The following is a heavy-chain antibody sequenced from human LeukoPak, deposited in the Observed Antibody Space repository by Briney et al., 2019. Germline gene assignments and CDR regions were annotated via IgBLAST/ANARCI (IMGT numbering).Heavy chain of an antibody. CDR2: INPNSGGT. V-gene: IGHV1-2*02. CDR1: GYTFTGYY. D-gene: IGHD3-22*01. CDR3: ARARGNYYDSSGYYYFDY. J-gene: IGHJ4*02. Sequence: ASVKVSCKASGYTFTGYYMHWVRQAPGQGLEWMGWINPNSGGTNYAQKFQGRVTMTRDTSISTAYMELSRLRSDDTAVYYCARARGNYYDSSGYYYFDYWGQGTLVTVSS.